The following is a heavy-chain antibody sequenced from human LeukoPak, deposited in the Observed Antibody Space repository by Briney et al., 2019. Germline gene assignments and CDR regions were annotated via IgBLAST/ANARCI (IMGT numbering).Heavy chain of an antibody. D-gene: IGHD2-8*01. Sequence: PSETLSLTCTVSGYSISSGYYWGCIRQPPGKGLEWIGSIYHSGSTYYNPSLKSRVTISVDTSKNQFSLKLSSVTAADTAVYYCARKIVLMVYDRAYYFACWGQGTLVTVSA. CDR3: ARKIVLMVYDRAYYFAC. V-gene: IGHV4-38-2*02. CDR2: IYHSGST. CDR1: GYSISSGYY. J-gene: IGHJ4*02.